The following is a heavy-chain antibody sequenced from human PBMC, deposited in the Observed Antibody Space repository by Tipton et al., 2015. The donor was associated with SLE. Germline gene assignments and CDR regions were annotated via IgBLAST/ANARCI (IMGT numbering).Heavy chain of an antibody. D-gene: IGHD2/OR15-2a*01. CDR2: INPSEGST. J-gene: IGHJ5*02. CDR1: GYTLSNNY. CDR3: ARDSTENTGILESNWLDR. Sequence: QSGPEVKKPGASVKVSCKASGYTLSNNYMHWVRQAPGQGLEWMGIINPSEGSTSYAQKFQGRVTMTTDTSSSTVYMDLSSLRSDDTAVYYCARDSTENTGILESNWLDRWGQGTLVTVSS. V-gene: IGHV1-46*01.